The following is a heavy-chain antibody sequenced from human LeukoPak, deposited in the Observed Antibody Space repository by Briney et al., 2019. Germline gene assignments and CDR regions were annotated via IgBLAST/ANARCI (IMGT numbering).Heavy chain of an antibody. D-gene: IGHD5-18*01. CDR3: AREGGYSFGHYYYMDA. J-gene: IGHJ6*03. Sequence: GGSLRLSCTASGFTFSSYAMSWVRQAPGKGLEWVANIKQDGSEKYYVDSVRGRFTISRDNAANSLSLQMNSLRAEDTAVYYCAREGGYSFGHYYYMDAWGKGTTVTVSS. V-gene: IGHV3-7*01. CDR1: GFTFSSYA. CDR2: IKQDGSEK.